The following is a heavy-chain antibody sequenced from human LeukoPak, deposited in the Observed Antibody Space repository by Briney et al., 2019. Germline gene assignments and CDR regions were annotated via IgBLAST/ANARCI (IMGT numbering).Heavy chain of an antibody. J-gene: IGHJ4*02. CDR3: ARDPPAYCGGDCYSASDY. CDR1: GFTFSSYS. D-gene: IGHD2-21*02. V-gene: IGHV3-48*01. Sequence: GGSLRLSCAASGFTFSSYSMNWVRQAPGKGLEWVSYISSSSTIYYADSVKGRFTISRDNAKNSLYLQMNSLRAEDTAVYYCARDPPAYCGGDCYSASDYWGQGTLVTVSS. CDR2: ISSSSTI.